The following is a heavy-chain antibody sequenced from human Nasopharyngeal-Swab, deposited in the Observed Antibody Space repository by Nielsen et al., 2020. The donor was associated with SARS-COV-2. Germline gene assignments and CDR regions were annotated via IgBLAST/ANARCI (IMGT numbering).Heavy chain of an antibody. CDR1: GYTFTSYA. CDR3: ARWVDTATDGYYYYGMDV. J-gene: IGHJ6*02. CDR2: INTNTGNP. V-gene: IGHV7-4-1*02. D-gene: IGHD5-18*01. Sequence: ASVKVSCKASGYTFTSYAMNWVRQAPGQGLEWMGWINTNTGNPTYAQGFTGRFVFSLDTSVSTVYLQISSLKAEDTAVYYCARWVDTATDGYYYYGMDVWGQGTTVTVSS.